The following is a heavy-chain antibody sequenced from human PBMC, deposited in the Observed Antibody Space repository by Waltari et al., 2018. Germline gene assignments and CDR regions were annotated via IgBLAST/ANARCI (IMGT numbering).Heavy chain of an antibody. D-gene: IGHD6-13*01. CDR1: GGSISSHNYY. J-gene: IGHJ6*02. CDR3: ARHSAYAGTGYYYGMDV. Sequence: QLQLQESGPGLVQPSETLSLTCAVSGGSISSHNYYWDWIRQPPGKGLEWIGSIYYSGSTYNNRDLKSRVNISVEKSKNHFSMKVGSVTAAETSLYYCARHSAYAGTGYYYGMDVWGQGTTVTVSS. CDR2: IYYSGST. V-gene: IGHV4-39*01.